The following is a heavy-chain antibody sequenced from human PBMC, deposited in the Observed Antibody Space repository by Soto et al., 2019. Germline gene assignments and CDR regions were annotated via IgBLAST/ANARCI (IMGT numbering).Heavy chain of an antibody. CDR1: GFTFSSYG. CDR3: ARDLRYFDPWDY. Sequence: GGSLRLSCAASGFTFSSYGMHWVRQAPGKGLEWVAVIWYDGSNKYYADSVKGRFTISRDNAKNSLYLQMNSLRAEDPAVYYCARDLRYFDPWDYWGKGTLVTVSS. V-gene: IGHV3-33*01. CDR2: IWYDGSNK. D-gene: IGHD3-9*01. J-gene: IGHJ4*02.